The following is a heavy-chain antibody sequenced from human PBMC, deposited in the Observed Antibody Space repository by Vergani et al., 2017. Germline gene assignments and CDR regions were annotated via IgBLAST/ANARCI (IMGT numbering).Heavy chain of an antibody. V-gene: IGHV2-5*02. CDR1: GFSLSTSGVG. CDR3: AHRRWFGDAFDI. D-gene: IGHD3-10*01. Sequence: QITLKESGPTLVKPSQTLTLTCTFSGFSLSTSGVGVGWIRQPPGKALEWLALIYWDDDKRYSPSLKSRLTITKDTSKNQVVLTMTNMDPVDTATYYCAHRRWFGDAFDIWGQGTMVTVSS. J-gene: IGHJ3*02. CDR2: IYWDDDK.